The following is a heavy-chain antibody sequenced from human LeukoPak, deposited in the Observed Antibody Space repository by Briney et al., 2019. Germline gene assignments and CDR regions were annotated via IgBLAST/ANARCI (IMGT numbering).Heavy chain of an antibody. CDR1: GFTFSSYA. CDR3: AKDRYCSSTSCYKANAFDI. V-gene: IGHV3-23*01. Sequence: GGSLRLSCAASGFTFSSYAMSWVRQAPGKGLEWVSAISGSGGSTYYADSVKGRFTISRDNSKNTLYLQMNSLRAEDTAVYYCAKDRYCSSTSCYKANAFDIWGQGTMVTVSS. J-gene: IGHJ3*02. D-gene: IGHD2-2*02. CDR2: ISGSGGST.